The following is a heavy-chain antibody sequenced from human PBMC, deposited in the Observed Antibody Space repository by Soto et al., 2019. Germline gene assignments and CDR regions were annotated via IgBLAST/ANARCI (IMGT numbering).Heavy chain of an antibody. V-gene: IGHV3-23*01. Sequence: EVQLLESGGGLVQPGGFRRLSCAASGFTFRNYAMTWVRQAPGKGLEWVSTIRGSGDSTYYADSVKGRITISRDNSKNTMYLQMNSLEAEDTAVYFCAKGGFTSYFDYWGQGILVTVSS. CDR2: IRGSGDST. CDR3: AKGGFTSYFDY. CDR1: GFTFRNYA. J-gene: IGHJ4*02. D-gene: IGHD5-12*01.